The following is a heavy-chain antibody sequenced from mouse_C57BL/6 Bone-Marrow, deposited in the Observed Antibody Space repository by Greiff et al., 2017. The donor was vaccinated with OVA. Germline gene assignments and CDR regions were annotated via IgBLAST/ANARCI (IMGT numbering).Heavy chain of an antibody. Sequence: QVQLQQSGAELVRPGPSVKVSCKASGYAFTNYLKEWVKQRPGQGLEWIGVINPGSGGTNYNEKFKGKATLTADKSSSTAYMQLSSLTSEDSAVYFCARGLGAWFAYWGQGTLVTVSA. J-gene: IGHJ3*01. CDR1: GYAFTNYL. D-gene: IGHD3-3*01. CDR3: ARGLGAWFAY. CDR2: INPGSGGT. V-gene: IGHV1-54*01.